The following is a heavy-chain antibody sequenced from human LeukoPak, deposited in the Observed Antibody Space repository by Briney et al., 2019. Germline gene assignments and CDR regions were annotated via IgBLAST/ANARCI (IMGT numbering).Heavy chain of an antibody. V-gene: IGHV1-69*05. CDR3: ARTAGIDGSGSYYNQPFDY. CDR2: IIPIFGTA. D-gene: IGHD3-10*01. J-gene: IGHJ4*02. Sequence: SVKVSCKASGGTFSSYAISWVRQAPGQGLEWMGRIIPIFGTANYAQKFRGRVTITTDESTSTAYMELSSLRSEDTAVYYCARTAGIDGSGSYYNQPFDYWGQGTLVTVSS. CDR1: GGTFSSYA.